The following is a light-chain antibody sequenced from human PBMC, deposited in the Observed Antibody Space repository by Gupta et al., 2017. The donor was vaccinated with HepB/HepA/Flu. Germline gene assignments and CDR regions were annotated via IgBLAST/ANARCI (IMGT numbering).Light chain of an antibody. CDR3: SSFARGYTRVL. Sequence: QSALTQPASVSGSPGQSITISCTGSSSDVGGYNAVSWYQQYPGKAPKLLIYEVSNRPSGVFYRFSGSKSGDTASLTISGLQPEDEAVYYCSSFARGYTRVLFGGWTKLTVL. J-gene: IGLJ3*02. V-gene: IGLV2-14*01. CDR1: SSDVGGYNA. CDR2: EVS.